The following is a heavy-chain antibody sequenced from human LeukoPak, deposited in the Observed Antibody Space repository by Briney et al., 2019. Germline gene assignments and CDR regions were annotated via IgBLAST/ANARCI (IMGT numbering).Heavy chain of an antibody. CDR1: GFTFSTYW. J-gene: IGHJ6*02. Sequence: GGSLRLSCAASGFTFSTYWMSWVRQAPGKGLEWVANIKQDGSEKYYVDSVKGRFTISRDNTKNSLYLQMSSLRAEDTAVYYCARTRRYSASLNYCYDMDVWGQGTTVTVSS. D-gene: IGHD6-6*01. V-gene: IGHV3-7*01. CDR2: IKQDGSEK. CDR3: ARTRRYSASLNYCYDMDV.